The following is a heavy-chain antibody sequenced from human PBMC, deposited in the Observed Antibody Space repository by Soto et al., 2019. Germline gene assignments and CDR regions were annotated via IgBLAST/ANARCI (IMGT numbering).Heavy chain of an antibody. D-gene: IGHD3-22*01. J-gene: IGHJ3*02. Sequence: ASVKVSCKASGYTFTSYDINWVRQATGQGLEWMGWMNPNSGNTGYAQKFQGRVTMTRNTSISTAYMELSSLRSEDTAVYYCASGNTYYYDSSGYYYDAFDIWGQVTMVTVSS. V-gene: IGHV1-8*01. CDR1: GYTFTSYD. CDR2: MNPNSGNT. CDR3: ASGNTYYYDSSGYYYDAFDI.